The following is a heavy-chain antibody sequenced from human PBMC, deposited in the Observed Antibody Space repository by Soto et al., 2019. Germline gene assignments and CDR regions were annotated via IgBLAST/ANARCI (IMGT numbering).Heavy chain of an antibody. J-gene: IGHJ4*02. CDR3: LRDAGLYCSGGSCYSWFDC. V-gene: IGHV4-59*01. CDR1: GGSISSYY. Sequence: SSETLSLTCTVSGGSISSYYWSWIRQPPGKGLEWIGYIYYSGSTNYNPSLKSRVTISVDTSKNQFSLKLSSVTAADTAVYYCLRDAGLYCSGGSCYSWFDCWGQGSLVTVSS. D-gene: IGHD2-15*01. CDR2: IYYSGST.